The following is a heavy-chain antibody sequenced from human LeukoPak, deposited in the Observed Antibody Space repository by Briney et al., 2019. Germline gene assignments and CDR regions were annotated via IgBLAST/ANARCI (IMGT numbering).Heavy chain of an antibody. CDR1: GYTFTSYY. V-gene: IGHV1-46*01. CDR2: INPSGGST. J-gene: IGHJ4*02. D-gene: IGHD2-2*01. CDR3: ARELNWGVVVPAELDY. Sequence: ASVKVSCKASGYTFTSYYMHWVRQAPGQGLEWMGIINPSGGSTSYAQKFQGRVTMTGDMSTSTVYMELSSLRSEDTAVYYCARELNWGVVVPAELDYWGQGTLVTVSS.